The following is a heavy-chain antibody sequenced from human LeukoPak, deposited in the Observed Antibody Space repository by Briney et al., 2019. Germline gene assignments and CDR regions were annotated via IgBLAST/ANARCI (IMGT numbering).Heavy chain of an antibody. CDR1: GFTFSSYS. Sequence: GGSLRLSCAASGFTFSSYSMNWVRQAPGKGLEWVSSISSSSSYIYYADSVKGRFTISRDNAKDSLYLQMNSLRAEDTAVYYCATETPYYYDSSGYSPYFDYWGQGTLVTVSS. CDR3: ATETPYYYDSSGYSPYFDY. J-gene: IGHJ4*02. D-gene: IGHD3-22*01. CDR2: ISSSSSYI. V-gene: IGHV3-21*01.